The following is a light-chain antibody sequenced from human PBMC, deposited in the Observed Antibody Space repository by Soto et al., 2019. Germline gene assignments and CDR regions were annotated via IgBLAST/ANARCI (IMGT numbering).Light chain of an antibody. V-gene: IGKV1-39*01. CDR2: GAS. CDR3: QQTYSAAWT. J-gene: IGKJ1*01. CDR1: QTISNY. Sequence: DIQMTQSPSSLSASVGDRVTITCRARQTISNYLNWYQQKPGKAPNLLIYGASSLQSGVPARFSGSGSGTDFTLNISSLQPEDFATYYCQQTYSAAWTVGQGTKVDIK.